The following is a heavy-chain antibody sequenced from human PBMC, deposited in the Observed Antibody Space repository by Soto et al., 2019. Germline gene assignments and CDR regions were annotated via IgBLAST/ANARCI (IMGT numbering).Heavy chain of an antibody. CDR2: IYYSGST. V-gene: IGHV4-59*08. J-gene: IGHJ4*02. CDR3: ARAIAAAGNPVDY. D-gene: IGHD6-13*01. CDR1: GGSISSYY. Sequence: PSETLSLTCTVSGGSISSYYWSWIRQPPGKGLEWIGYIYYSGSTNYSPSLKSRVTISVDTSKNQFSLKLSSVTTADTAVYYCARAIAAAGNPVDYWGQGTLVTVS.